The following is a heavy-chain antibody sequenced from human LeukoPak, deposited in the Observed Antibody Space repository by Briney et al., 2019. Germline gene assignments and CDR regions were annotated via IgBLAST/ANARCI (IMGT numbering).Heavy chain of an antibody. CDR3: ARVGHSSGWSPGRNNWFDP. CDR2: ISSSGSTI. J-gene: IGHJ5*02. V-gene: IGHV3-48*04. D-gene: IGHD6-19*01. CDR1: GFTFSNYG. Sequence: GGSLRLSCATSGFTFSNYGMHWVRQAPGKGLEWVSYISSSGSTIYYADSVKGRFTISRDNAKNSLYLQMNSLRAEDTAVYYCARVGHSSGWSPGRNNWFDPWGQGTLVTVSS.